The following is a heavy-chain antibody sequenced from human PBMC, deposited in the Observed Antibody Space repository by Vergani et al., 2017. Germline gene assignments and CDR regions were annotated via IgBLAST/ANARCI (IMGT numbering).Heavy chain of an antibody. Sequence: QVQLQESGPGLVKPSETLSLTCTVSGGSISSYYWSCIRQPPGKGLEWIGYIYYSGSTNYNPSLKSRVTISVDTSKNQFSLKLSSVTAADTAVYYCARGGDFWSGNEFDYWGQGTLVTVSS. D-gene: IGHD3-3*01. CDR1: GGSISSYY. CDR2: IYYSGST. J-gene: IGHJ4*02. V-gene: IGHV4-59*01. CDR3: ARGGDFWSGNEFDY.